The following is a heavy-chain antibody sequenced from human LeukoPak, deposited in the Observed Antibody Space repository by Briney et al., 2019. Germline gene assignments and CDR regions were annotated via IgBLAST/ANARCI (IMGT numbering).Heavy chain of an antibody. CDR3: ARVPVAGKSYWYFDL. CDR2: INPSGGST. J-gene: IGHJ2*01. V-gene: IGHV1-46*01. Sequence: ASVKVSCKASGYTFTSYYMHWVRQAPGQGLEWMGIINPSGGSTSYAQKFQGRVTMTRDMSTSTVYMELSSLRSEDTAVYYCARVPVAGKSYWYFDLWGRGTLVTVSS. D-gene: IGHD6-19*01. CDR1: GYTFTSYY.